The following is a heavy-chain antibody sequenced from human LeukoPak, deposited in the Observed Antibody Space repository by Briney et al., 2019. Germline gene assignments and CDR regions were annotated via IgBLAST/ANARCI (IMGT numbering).Heavy chain of an antibody. Sequence: PGGSLRLSCAASGFTSSSYWMSWVRQAPGKGLEWVANIKQDGSEKYYVDSVKGRFTISRDNAKNSLYLQMNSLRAEDTAVYYCARGWYYYGMDVWGQGTTVTVSS. V-gene: IGHV3-7*03. J-gene: IGHJ6*02. CDR3: ARGWYYYGMDV. CDR1: GFTSSSYW. CDR2: IKQDGSEK. D-gene: IGHD6-19*01.